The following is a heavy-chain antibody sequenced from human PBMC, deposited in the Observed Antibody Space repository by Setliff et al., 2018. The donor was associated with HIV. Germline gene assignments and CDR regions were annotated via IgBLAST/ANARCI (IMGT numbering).Heavy chain of an antibody. CDR2: IYHNGNT. Sequence: LSLTCTVSGGSVSTSSYSWGWIRQPPEKGLEWIGYIYHNGNTNYNPSLRSRVTMSIDTSKNQFFLKLSSVTALDTATYYCARMGNSYDSSGSYDYFGYWGQGTLVTVSS. CDR3: ARMGNSYDSSGSYDYFGY. J-gene: IGHJ4*02. CDR1: GGSVSTSSYS. D-gene: IGHD3-22*01. V-gene: IGHV4-39*07.